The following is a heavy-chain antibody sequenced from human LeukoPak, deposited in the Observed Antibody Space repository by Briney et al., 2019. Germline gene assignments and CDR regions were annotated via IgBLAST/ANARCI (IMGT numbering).Heavy chain of an antibody. CDR1: GYTFTSYG. D-gene: IGHD6-19*01. CDR2: ISAYNGNT. J-gene: IGHJ5*02. CDR3: ARGGRGWYPHSWFDP. Sequence: GASVKVSCKASGYTFTSYGISWVRQAPGQGLEWMGWISAYNGNTNYAQKLQGRVTMTTDTSTSTAYMELRSLRSDDTAVYYCARGGRGWYPHSWFDPWGQGTLVTVSS. V-gene: IGHV1-18*01.